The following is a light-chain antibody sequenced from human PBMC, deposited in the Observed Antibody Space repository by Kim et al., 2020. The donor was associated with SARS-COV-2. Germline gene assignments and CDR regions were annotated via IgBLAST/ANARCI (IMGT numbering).Light chain of an antibody. J-gene: IGLJ1*01. CDR2: DVS. Sequence: GQPLTISCPGTINDVGGYNSVSWYQQHPGKAPNLMIFDVSNRPSGVSNRFSGSKSGNTASLTISGLQAEDETDYYCMSYRRGSTYVFGSGTKVTVL. CDR3: MSYRRGSTYV. CDR1: INDVGGYNS. V-gene: IGLV2-14*03.